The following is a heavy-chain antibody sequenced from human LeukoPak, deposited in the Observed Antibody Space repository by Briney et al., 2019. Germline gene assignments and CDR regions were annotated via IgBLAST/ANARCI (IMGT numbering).Heavy chain of an antibody. CDR1: GFTVSTNH. D-gene: IGHD3-22*01. CDR2: IYSGGST. J-gene: IGHJ4*02. CDR3: ARDQHDYYDSSGYYRSNYFDY. V-gene: IGHV3-53*01. Sequence: GGSLRLSCAASGFTVSTNHMSWVRQAPGKGLEWVSVIYSGGSTYYADSVKGRFTISRDNSKNTLYLQMNSLRAEDTAVYYCARDQHDYYDSSGYYRSNYFDYWGQGTLVTVSS.